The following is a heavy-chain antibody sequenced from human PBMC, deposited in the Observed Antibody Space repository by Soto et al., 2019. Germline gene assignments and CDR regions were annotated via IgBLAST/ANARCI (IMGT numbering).Heavy chain of an antibody. Sequence: QVQLVQSGAEVKKPGASVKVSCKASGYTFTGYYMHWVRQAPGQGLEWMGWIKRKGGGTNYAQNLQGRVNMTRNTSITEAYMELSRLRSDATAVDYCASARGYGYLGLWGQGTLVTVSS. CDR1: GYTFTGYY. V-gene: IGHV1-2*02. D-gene: IGHD5-12*01. J-gene: IGHJ4*02. CDR2: IKRKGGGT. CDR3: ASARGYGYLGL.